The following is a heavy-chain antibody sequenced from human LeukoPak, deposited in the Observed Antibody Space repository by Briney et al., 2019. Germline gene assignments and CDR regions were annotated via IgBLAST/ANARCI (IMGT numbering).Heavy chain of an antibody. D-gene: IGHD2-2*03. CDR3: ARLEGGYCSSTSCSNWFDP. CDR1: GYSFTSYW. Sequence: GESLKISCKGSGYSFTSYWIGWVRQMPGKGLEWMGIIYPGDSDTRYSPSFQGQVTISADKSISTAYLQWSSLKASDTAMYYCARLEGGYCSSTSCSNWFDPWSQGTLVTVSS. J-gene: IGHJ5*02. CDR2: IYPGDSDT. V-gene: IGHV5-51*01.